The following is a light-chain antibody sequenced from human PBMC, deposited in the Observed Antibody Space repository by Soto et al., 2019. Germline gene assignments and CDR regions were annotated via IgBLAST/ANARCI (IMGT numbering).Light chain of an antibody. V-gene: IGLV2-11*01. CDR3: CSYAGSNTLV. CDR1: NSDVGGYNY. J-gene: IGLJ2*01. CDR2: DVS. Sequence: QSALTQPRSVSGSPGQSVTISCTGTNSDVGGYNYVSWYQQHPDKAPKVMIYDVSKRPSGVPDRFSGSKSGNTASLTISGLQAEDEADYYCCSYAGSNTLVFGGGTKVTFL.